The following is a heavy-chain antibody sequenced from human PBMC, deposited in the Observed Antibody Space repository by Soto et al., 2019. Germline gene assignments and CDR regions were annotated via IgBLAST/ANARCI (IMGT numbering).Heavy chain of an antibody. Sequence: ASVKVSCKASGDTFTRHSLTWVRQAPGQGPEWMGWITVGSGNTHYAQKFQGRVSMTTDTSTSTAYMQLWSLRSDDTAVYYCARPASYGSYYYFDLWGQGTPVTVSS. V-gene: IGHV1-18*04. CDR3: ARPASYGSYYYFDL. D-gene: IGHD1-26*01. CDR2: ITVGSGNT. CDR1: GDTFTRHS. J-gene: IGHJ4*02.